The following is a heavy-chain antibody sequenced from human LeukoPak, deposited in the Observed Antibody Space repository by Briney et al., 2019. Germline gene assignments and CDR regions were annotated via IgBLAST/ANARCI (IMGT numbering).Heavy chain of an antibody. CDR1: GGSISSYY. D-gene: IGHD5-24*01. CDR2: IYASGSA. V-gene: IGHV4-4*07. Sequence: SETLSLTCTVSGGSISSYYWSWIRQSAGKGLEWIGRIYASGSANYNPSLKSRVTISVDTSKNQFSLKLSSVTAADTAVYYCARGGDGYSYYFDYWGQGTLVTVSS. CDR3: ARGGDGYSYYFDY. J-gene: IGHJ4*02.